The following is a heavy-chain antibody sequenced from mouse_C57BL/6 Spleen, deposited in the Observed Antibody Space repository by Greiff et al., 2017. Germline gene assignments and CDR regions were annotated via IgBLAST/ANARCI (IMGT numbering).Heavy chain of an antibody. J-gene: IGHJ2*01. CDR2: ISSGSSTI. V-gene: IGHV5-17*01. CDR3: VRLRSNYVYYFDY. CDR1: GFTFSDYG. D-gene: IGHD2-5*01. Sequence: EVKLVESGGGLVKPGGSLKLSCAASGFTFSDYGMHWVRQAPEKGLEWVAYISSGSSTIYYADTVKGRFTISRDNAKTTRFLKMISLRSEDTAMYYCVRLRSNYVYYFDYWGQGTTLTVSS.